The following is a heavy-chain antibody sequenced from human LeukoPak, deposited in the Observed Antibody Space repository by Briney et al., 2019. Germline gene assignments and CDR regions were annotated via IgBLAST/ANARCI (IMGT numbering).Heavy chain of an antibody. CDR2: IYTSGGT. Sequence: SETLSLTCTVSGGSISSYYWSWIRQPAGKGLEWIGRIYTSGGTNYNPSLKSRVTMSIDTSKNQFSLKLSSVTAADTAVYYCARGGSGYSYYYYMDVWGKGTTVTVSS. V-gene: IGHV4-4*07. D-gene: IGHD5-18*01. CDR3: ARGGSGYSYYYYMDV. CDR1: GGSISSYY. J-gene: IGHJ6*03.